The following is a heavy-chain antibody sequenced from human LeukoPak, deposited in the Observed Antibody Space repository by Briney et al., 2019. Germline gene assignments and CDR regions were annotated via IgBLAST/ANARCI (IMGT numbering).Heavy chain of an antibody. J-gene: IGHJ3*02. CDR2: IIPIFGTA. Sequence: SVKVSCKASGGTFSSYAISWVRQAPGQGLEWMGGIIPIFGTANYAQKFQGRVTITTDESTSTAYMELSSLRSEDTAVYYCARDTVVAGTYAFDIWGQGTMVTVSS. CDR1: GGTFSSYA. D-gene: IGHD6-19*01. CDR3: ARDTVVAGTYAFDI. V-gene: IGHV1-69*05.